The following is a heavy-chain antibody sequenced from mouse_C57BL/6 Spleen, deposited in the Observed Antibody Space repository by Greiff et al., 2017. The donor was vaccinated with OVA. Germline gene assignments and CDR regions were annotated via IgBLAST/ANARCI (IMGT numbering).Heavy chain of an antibody. J-gene: IGHJ4*01. CDR1: GYTFTSYW. V-gene: IGHV1-50*01. D-gene: IGHD2-1*01. CDR2: IDPSDSYT. Sequence: QVQLQQPGAELVKPGASVKLSCKASGYTFTSYWIQWVKQRPGQGLEWIGEIDPSDSYTNYNQKFKGKATLTVDTSSSTAYMQLSSLTSEDSAVYYCAREAYGNYFYAMDYWGQGTSVTVSS. CDR3: AREAYGNYFYAMDY.